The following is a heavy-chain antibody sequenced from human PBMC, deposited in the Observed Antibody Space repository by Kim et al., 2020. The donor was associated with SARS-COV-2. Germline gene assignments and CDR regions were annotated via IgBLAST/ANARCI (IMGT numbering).Heavy chain of an antibody. CDR3: ARATGGCSSSWYIDY. J-gene: IGHJ4*02. CDR1: GGSISSYY. D-gene: IGHD6-13*01. V-gene: IGHV4-59*13. Sequence: SETLSLTCTVSGGSISSYYWSWIRQPPGKGLEWIGHIYYSGSTNYNPSLKSRVTISVDTSKNQFSLKLSAVTAADTAVYYCARATGGCSSSWYIDYWGQGTLVTVSS. CDR2: IYYSGST.